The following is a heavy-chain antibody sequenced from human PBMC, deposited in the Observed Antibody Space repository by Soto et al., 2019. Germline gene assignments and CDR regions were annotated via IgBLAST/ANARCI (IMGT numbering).Heavy chain of an antibody. D-gene: IGHD2-2*02. CDR3: ARDLKPIPAAIVGAFDI. CDR2: IWYDGSNK. Sequence: GGSLRLSCAASGFTFSSYGMHWVRQAPGKGLEWVAVIWYDGSNKYYADSVKGRFTISRDNSKNTLYLQMNSLRAEDTAVYYCARDLKPIPAAIVGAFDIWGQGTMVTVSS. J-gene: IGHJ3*02. CDR1: GFTFSSYG. V-gene: IGHV3-33*01.